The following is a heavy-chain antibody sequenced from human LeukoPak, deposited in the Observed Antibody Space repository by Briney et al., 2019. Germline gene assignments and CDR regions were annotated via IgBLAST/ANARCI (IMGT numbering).Heavy chain of an antibody. CDR2: IYYSGST. V-gene: IGHV4-59*08. Sequence: SETLSLTCTVSGGSISSYYWSWIRQPPGKGLEWIGYIYYSGSTNYNPSLKSRVTISVDTSKNHFSLRLSSVTAADTAVYYCARFLDYYDSSGYYYWGQGTLVTVSS. J-gene: IGHJ4*02. CDR3: ARFLDYYDSSGYYY. D-gene: IGHD3-22*01. CDR1: GGSISSYY.